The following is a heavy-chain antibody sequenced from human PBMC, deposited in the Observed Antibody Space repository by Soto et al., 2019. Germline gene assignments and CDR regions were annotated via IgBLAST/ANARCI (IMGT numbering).Heavy chain of an antibody. V-gene: IGHV1-46*01. D-gene: IGHD2-2*01. Sequence: XSVKVSCTTSGYSFTSYYLHWVRQAPGQGLEWMGIINPSGGSTSYAQIFQGRVTMTRDTSTSTVYMELSSLRSEDAAVYYCAREGHLVDTIDNFYFYMEVWGQGTTVPVSS. J-gene: IGHJ6*02. CDR2: INPSGGST. CDR1: GYSFTSYY. CDR3: AREGHLVDTIDNFYFYMEV.